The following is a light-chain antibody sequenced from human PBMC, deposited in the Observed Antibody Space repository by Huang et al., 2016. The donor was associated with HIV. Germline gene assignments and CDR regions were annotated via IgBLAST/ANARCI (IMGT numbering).Light chain of an antibody. CDR3: QQSYSTPLT. V-gene: IGKV1-39*01. J-gene: IGKJ4*01. Sequence: DIQMTQSPSSLSASVGDRVTITCRASQSIDTSLNWYQQKPGKAPKLLIYASSILQSGGPSRCSGSGSGTDVTLTISSLQPEDFATFYCQQSYSTPLTFGGGTKVEIK. CDR1: QSIDTS. CDR2: ASS.